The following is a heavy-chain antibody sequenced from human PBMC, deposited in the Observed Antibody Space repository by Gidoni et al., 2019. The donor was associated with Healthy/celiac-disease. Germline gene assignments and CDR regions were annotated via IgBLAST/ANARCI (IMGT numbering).Heavy chain of an antibody. D-gene: IGHD1-1*01. CDR3: ARGGGTRFDY. CDR2: IFYSGST. Sequence: QVQLQESGPGLVKPSETLSLTCTVSGGSISSYYWSWLRQPPGKGLEWIGYIFYSGSTNYNPSLKSRVTISVDTSKNQCSLKLSSVTAADTAVYYCARGGGTRFDYWGQGTLVTVSS. CDR1: GGSISSYY. V-gene: IGHV4-59*01. J-gene: IGHJ4*02.